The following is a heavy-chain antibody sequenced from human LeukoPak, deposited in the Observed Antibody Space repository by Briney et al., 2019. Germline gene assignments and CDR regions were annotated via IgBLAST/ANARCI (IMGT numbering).Heavy chain of an antibody. V-gene: IGHV4-30-2*01. CDR3: AGETYYYGSGSSNY. J-gene: IGHJ4*02. Sequence: PSETLSLTCAVSGGSISSGGYSWSWIRQPPGKGLEWIGYIYHSGSTYYNPSLKGRVTISVDRPKNQFSLKLSSVTAADTAVYYCAGETYYYGSGSSNYWGQGTLVTVSS. CDR2: IYHSGST. CDR1: GGSISSGGYS. D-gene: IGHD3-10*01.